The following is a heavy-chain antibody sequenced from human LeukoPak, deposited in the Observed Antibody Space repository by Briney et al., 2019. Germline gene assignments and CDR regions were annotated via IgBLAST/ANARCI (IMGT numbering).Heavy chain of an antibody. V-gene: IGHV4-59*01. CDR2: IYYSGST. D-gene: IGHD3-22*01. CDR1: GGSISSYY. CDR3: AGTSYDSSGVP. Sequence: SETLSLTCTVSGGSISSYYWSWIRQPPGKGLEWIGYIYYSGSTNYNPSLKSRVTTSVDTSNNQFSLKLSSVTAADTAVYYCAGTSYDSSGVPWGQGTLVTVSS. J-gene: IGHJ5*02.